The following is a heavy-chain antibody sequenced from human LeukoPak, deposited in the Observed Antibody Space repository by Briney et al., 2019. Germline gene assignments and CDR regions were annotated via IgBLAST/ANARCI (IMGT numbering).Heavy chain of an antibody. D-gene: IGHD6-13*01. V-gene: IGHV3-38-3*01. J-gene: IGHJ3*02. CDR1: GFTVSSNE. CDR3: ARVIYSSSWLNAFDI. Sequence: PGGSLRLSCAASGFTVSSNEMSWVRQAPGKGLEWVSSISGGSTYYADSRKGRFTISRDNSKNTLHLQMNSLRAEDTAVYYCARVIYSSSWLNAFDIWGQGTMVTVSS. CDR2: ISGGST.